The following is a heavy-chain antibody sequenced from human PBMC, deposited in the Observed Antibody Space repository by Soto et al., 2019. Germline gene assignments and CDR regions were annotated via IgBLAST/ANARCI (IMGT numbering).Heavy chain of an antibody. CDR3: AKDRLLLTMVVVGAFDF. Sequence: GGSLRLSCAASGFSFNNHAMTWVRQAPGKGLEWVSGISGSGSTTHYADSVKGRFTISRDNSKDTLYLQMNSLRADDTAVYFCAKDRLLLTMVVVGAFDFWGLGTMVTVSS. CDR1: GFSFNNHA. V-gene: IGHV3-23*01. CDR2: ISGSGSTT. D-gene: IGHD3-22*01. J-gene: IGHJ3*01.